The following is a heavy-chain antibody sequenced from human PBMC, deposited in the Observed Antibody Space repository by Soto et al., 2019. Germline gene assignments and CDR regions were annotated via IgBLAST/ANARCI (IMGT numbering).Heavy chain of an antibody. V-gene: IGHV4-30-4*08. CDR1: GASINNGDYY. Sequence: KTSETLSLTCTVSGASINNGDYYWIWIRQTPGKGLEWVGYIYVTGTTYYNPSLKTRLAISIDRAKSQFSLRLTSVTAADTAVYYCARLYWSYYASSGYLDQWGQGTLVTVSS. CDR2: IYVTGTT. CDR3: ARLYWSYYASSGYLDQ. D-gene: IGHD3-22*01. J-gene: IGHJ4*02.